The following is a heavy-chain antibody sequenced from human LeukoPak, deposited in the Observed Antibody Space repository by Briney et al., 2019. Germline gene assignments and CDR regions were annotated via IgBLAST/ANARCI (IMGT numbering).Heavy chain of an antibody. CDR2: ISSSGSTI. V-gene: IGHV3-48*03. Sequence: GGSLRLSCAASGFTFSSYEMNWVRQAPGKGLEWVSYISSSGSTIYYADSVKGRFTISRDNSKNTLYLQMNSLRTEDSAVYYCARGYQGYCSGGSCWYWGQGTLVTVSS. J-gene: IGHJ4*02. CDR1: GFTFSSYE. D-gene: IGHD2-15*01. CDR3: ARGYQGYCSGGSCWY.